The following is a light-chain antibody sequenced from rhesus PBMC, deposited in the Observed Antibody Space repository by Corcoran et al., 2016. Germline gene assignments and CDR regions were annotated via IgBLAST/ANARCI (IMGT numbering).Light chain of an antibody. Sequence: ETVVTQSPATLALSPGERATLSCRASQSVGSYFAWYQQKPGQAPRLLIDGASSRATGIPDRFRGSGSGTDFTLTISSLEPEDVGVYYCQQSGNLWTFGQGTKVEIK. V-gene: IGKV3-24*04. CDR1: QSVGSY. J-gene: IGKJ1*01. CDR3: QQSGNLWT. CDR2: GAS.